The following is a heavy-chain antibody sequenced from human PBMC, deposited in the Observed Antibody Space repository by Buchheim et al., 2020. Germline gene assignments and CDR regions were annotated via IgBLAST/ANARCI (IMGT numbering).Heavy chain of an antibody. CDR1: GGTFSSYA. D-gene: IGHD2-21*02. J-gene: IGHJ3*02. CDR2: IIPIFGTA. CDR3: ARGRAYCGGDCYSWLVLDAFDI. V-gene: IGHV1-69*01. Sequence: QVQLVQSGAEVKKPGSSVKVSCKASGGTFSSYAISWVRQAPGQGLEWMGGIIPIFGTANYAQKFQGRVTITADESTSTAYMELSSLRSEDTAVYYCARGRAYCGGDCYSWLVLDAFDIWGQGT.